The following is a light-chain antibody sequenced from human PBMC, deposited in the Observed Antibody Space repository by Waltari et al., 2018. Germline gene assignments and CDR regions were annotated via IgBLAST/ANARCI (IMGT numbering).Light chain of an antibody. V-gene: IGKV3-20*01. CDR3: QHYLRLPVT. J-gene: IGKJ1*01. Sequence: EIVLTHSPGTLSLSVGARATVSCRASASVRRALAWYQQKPGQAPRLLIYGASTRATGIPDRFSGSGSGTDFSLTISRLEPDDFAVYYCQHYLRLPVTFGQGTTVEI. CDR1: ASVRRA. CDR2: GAS.